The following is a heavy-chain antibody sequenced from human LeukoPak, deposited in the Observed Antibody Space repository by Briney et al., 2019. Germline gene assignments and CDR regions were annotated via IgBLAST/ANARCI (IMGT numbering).Heavy chain of an antibody. Sequence: SETLSLTCTVSGGSISSGDYYWSSIRQPPGKVLEWIGYIFYSGGTYYSQSLKSRVTISIGTSKNQFSLKLSSVTAADTAVYYCATYVDIVATTTVGCSGGSCYSGDAVDMWGQGTMVTVSS. J-gene: IGHJ3*02. CDR1: GGSISSGDYY. D-gene: IGHD2-15*01. CDR3: ATYVDIVATTTVGCSGGSCYSGDAVDM. V-gene: IGHV4-30-4*01. CDR2: IFYSGGT.